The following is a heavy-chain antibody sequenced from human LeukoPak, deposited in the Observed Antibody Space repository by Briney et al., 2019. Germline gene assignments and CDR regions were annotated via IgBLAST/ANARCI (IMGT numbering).Heavy chain of an antibody. CDR2: IYYSGST. D-gene: IGHD2-21*02. Sequence: SETLSLTCTVSGGSISSYYWSWIRQPPGKGLEWIGSIYYSGSTYYNPSLKSRVTISVDTSKNQFSLKLSSVTAADTAVYYCARLQAYCGGDCSAWAFDIWGQGTMVTVSS. CDR3: ARLQAYCGGDCSAWAFDI. CDR1: GGSISSYY. J-gene: IGHJ3*02. V-gene: IGHV4-59*05.